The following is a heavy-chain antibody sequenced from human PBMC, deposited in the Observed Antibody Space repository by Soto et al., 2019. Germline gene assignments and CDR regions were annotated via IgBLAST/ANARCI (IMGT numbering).Heavy chain of an antibody. CDR1: GYTFTSYG. CDR3: VRRHVSATGIDWFDP. Sequence: ASVKGSCTASGYTFTSYGIHWVSQDPGQRLEWMGWINAANGDTKYSPKFQGRVTITRDTSASTAYMELSSLRSEDTAVYYCVRRHVSATGIDWFDPWGQGTLVTVSS. J-gene: IGHJ5*02. CDR2: INAANGDT. V-gene: IGHV1-3*01. D-gene: IGHD6-13*01.